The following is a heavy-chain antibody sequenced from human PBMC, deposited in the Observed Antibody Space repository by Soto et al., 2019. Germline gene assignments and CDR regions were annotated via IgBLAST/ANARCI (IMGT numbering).Heavy chain of an antibody. V-gene: IGHV3-23*01. CDR2: ISGSGGST. CDR3: AKDLLISYYDSSGYYNSFDY. D-gene: IGHD3-22*01. J-gene: IGHJ4*02. CDR1: GFTFSSYA. Sequence: PGGSLRLCCAASGFTFSSYAMSWVRQAPGKGLESVSAISGSGGSTYYADSVKGRFTISRDNSKNTLYLQMNSLRAEDTAVYYCAKDLLISYYDSSGYYNSFDYWGQGTLVTVSS.